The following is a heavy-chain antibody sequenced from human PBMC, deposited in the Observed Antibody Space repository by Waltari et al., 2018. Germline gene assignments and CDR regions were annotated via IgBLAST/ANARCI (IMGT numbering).Heavy chain of an antibody. V-gene: IGHV3-21*01. CDR3: ARGLGYSSGWYDY. CDR1: GFTFSSYS. J-gene: IGHJ4*02. D-gene: IGHD6-19*01. Sequence: EVQLVESGGGLVKPGGSLRLSCAASGFTFSSYSMNWVRQAPGKGLEWVSSISSSSYIYYADSVKGRFTISRDNAKNSLYLQMNSLRAEDTAVYYCARGLGYSSGWYDYWGQGTLVTVSS. CDR2: ISSSSYI.